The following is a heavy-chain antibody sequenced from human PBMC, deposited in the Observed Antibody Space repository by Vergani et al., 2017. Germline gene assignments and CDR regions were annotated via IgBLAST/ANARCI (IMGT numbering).Heavy chain of an antibody. CDR2: INPSGGST. CDR3: ARDMENYYDSSGYYL. CDR1: GYTFTSYY. J-gene: IGHJ4*02. V-gene: IGHV1-46*01. D-gene: IGHD3-22*01. Sequence: QVQLVQSGAEVKKPGASVKVSCKASGYTFTSYYMHWVRQAPGQGLEWMGIINPSGGSTSYAQKFQGRVTMTRDTSTSTVYMELSSLRSEDTAVYYCARDMENYYDSSGYYLWGQGTLVTVSS.